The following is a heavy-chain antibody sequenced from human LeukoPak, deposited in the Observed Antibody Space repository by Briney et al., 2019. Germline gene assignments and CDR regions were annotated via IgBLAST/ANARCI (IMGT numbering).Heavy chain of an antibody. CDR2: IYTSGST. CDR1: GGSISSYS. D-gene: IGHD3-22*01. CDR3: TRDFGSRDSSGYYSD. Sequence: SETLSLTCTVSGGSISSYSWSWIRQSAGKGLEWIGRIYTSGSTNYNPSLKSRITISVDKSKNQFSLKLSSVTAADTAVYYCTRDFGSRDSSGYYSDWGQGTLVTVSS. J-gene: IGHJ4*02. V-gene: IGHV4-4*07.